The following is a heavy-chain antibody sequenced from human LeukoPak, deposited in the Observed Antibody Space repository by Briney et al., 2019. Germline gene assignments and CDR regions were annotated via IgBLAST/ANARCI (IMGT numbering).Heavy chain of an antibody. D-gene: IGHD3-22*01. Sequence: PGGSLRLSCAASGFTLSSYGMHWVRQAPGKGLEWVAVISYDGSNKYYADSVKGRFTISRDNSKNTLYLQMNSLRAEDTAVYYCAKEIYYDSSGYLTRLRPYYYYYYGMDVWGQGTTVTVSS. J-gene: IGHJ6*02. V-gene: IGHV3-30*18. CDR2: ISYDGSNK. CDR3: AKEIYYDSSGYLTRLRPYYYYYYGMDV. CDR1: GFTLSSYG.